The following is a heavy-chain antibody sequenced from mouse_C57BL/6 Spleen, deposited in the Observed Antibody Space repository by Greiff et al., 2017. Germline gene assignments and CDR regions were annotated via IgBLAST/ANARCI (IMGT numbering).Heavy chain of an antibody. V-gene: IGHV1-54*01. Sequence: QVQLKQSGAELVRPGTSVKVSCKASGYAFTNYLIEWVKQRPGQGLEWIGVINPGSGGTNYNEKFKGKATLTADKSSSTAYMQLSSLTSEDSAVYFCARPLNDYVYCDYWGQGTTLTVSS. J-gene: IGHJ2*01. CDR3: ARPLNDYVYCDY. D-gene: IGHD2-4*01. CDR1: GYAFTNYL. CDR2: INPGSGGT.